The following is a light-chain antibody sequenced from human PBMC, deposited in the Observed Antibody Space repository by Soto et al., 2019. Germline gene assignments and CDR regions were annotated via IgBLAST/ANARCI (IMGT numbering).Light chain of an antibody. Sequence: QSVLTQPASVSGSPGQSITISCTGTSSDVGGYNYVSWYQQHPGKAPKLMIYDVSNRPSGVSNRFSGSKSGNTASLTISGLPDDDEADYYCSSYTSSSTPVFGTGTKVTVL. CDR1: SSDVGGYNY. CDR3: SSYTSSSTPV. J-gene: IGLJ1*01. V-gene: IGLV2-14*01. CDR2: DVS.